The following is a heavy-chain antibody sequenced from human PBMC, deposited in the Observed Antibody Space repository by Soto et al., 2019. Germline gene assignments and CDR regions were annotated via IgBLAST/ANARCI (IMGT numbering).Heavy chain of an antibody. CDR2: IWYEGSNK. D-gene: IGHD3-22*01. Sequence: GGSLRLSCAASGFTFSSYGMHWVRQAPGKVLEWVAVIWYEGSNKYYADSVKGRFTISRDNSKNTLYLQMNSLRAEDTAVYYCASDSSGFLRFDYWGQGTLVTVSS. CDR3: ASDSSGFLRFDY. CDR1: GFTFSSYG. V-gene: IGHV3-33*01. J-gene: IGHJ4*02.